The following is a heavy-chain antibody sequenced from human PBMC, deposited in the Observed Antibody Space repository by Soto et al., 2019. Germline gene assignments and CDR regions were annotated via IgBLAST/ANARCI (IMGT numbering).Heavy chain of an antibody. CDR3: ARARFRLLPRPYFDY. J-gene: IGHJ4*02. CDR1: GGSFSGYY. Sequence: SETLSLTCAVYGGSFSGYYWSWIRQPPGKGLEWIGEINHSGSTNYNPSLKSRVTISVDTSKNQFSLKLSSVTAADTAVYYCARARFRLLPRPYFDYWGQGTLVTVSS. V-gene: IGHV4-34*01. D-gene: IGHD2-15*01. CDR2: INHSGST.